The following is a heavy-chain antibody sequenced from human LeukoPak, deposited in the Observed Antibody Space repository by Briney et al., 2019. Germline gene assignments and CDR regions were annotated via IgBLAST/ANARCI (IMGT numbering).Heavy chain of an antibody. CDR2: MYYSGST. D-gene: IGHD3-10*01. CDR1: GDSISGYY. V-gene: IGHV4-59*01. J-gene: IGHJ4*02. Sequence: SETLSLTCTVSGDSISGYYWSWIRQPPGKGLEWIGYMYYSGSTNYSPSLESRVTMSVDTSKNQFSLKVNSVTAADTAVYYCARVTRMIRGTHYIDCWGQGIMGTVSS. CDR3: ARVTRMIRGTHYIDC.